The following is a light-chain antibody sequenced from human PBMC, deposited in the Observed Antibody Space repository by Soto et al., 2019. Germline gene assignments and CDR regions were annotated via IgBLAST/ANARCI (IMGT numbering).Light chain of an antibody. Sequence: DIQMTQSPSTLSASVGDRVTITCRASQSISSWLAWYQQKPGKAPKLLIYKASSLESGVPSRFSGSGSGTLFTLTISSLQPDDFATYYCQQYNSYSTFGQGTKVEIK. CDR1: QSISSW. CDR2: KAS. V-gene: IGKV1-5*03. CDR3: QQYNSYST. J-gene: IGKJ1*01.